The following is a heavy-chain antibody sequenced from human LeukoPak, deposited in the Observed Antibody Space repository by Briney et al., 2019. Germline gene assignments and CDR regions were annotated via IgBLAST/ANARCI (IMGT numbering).Heavy chain of an antibody. CDR1: GFTFSSYW. V-gene: IGHV3-74*01. CDR2: IKSDGSNI. CDR3: ARVSENGGNSLGPVDY. J-gene: IGHJ4*02. Sequence: GGSLRLSCAASGFTFSSYWMHWVRQAPGKGLVWVSRIKSDGSNINYADSVKGRFTISRDNAENTLYLQMNSLRAEDTAVYYCARVSENGGNSLGPVDYWGQGTLVTVSS. D-gene: IGHD4-23*01.